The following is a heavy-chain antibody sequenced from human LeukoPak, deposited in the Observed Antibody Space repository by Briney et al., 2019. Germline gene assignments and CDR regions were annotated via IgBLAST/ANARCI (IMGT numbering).Heavy chain of an antibody. CDR2: ISGSGGST. J-gene: IGHJ4*02. Sequence: PGGSLILSCAASGFTFSTYAMSWVRQAPGKGLQWVSTISGSGGSTDYADSVKGRFTISRDNSKNTLYLQMNSLRAEDTAVYYCATGGGPGRGWYVPLDYWGQGTLVTVSS. V-gene: IGHV3-23*01. D-gene: IGHD6-19*01. CDR1: GFTFSTYA. CDR3: ATGGGPGRGWYVPLDY.